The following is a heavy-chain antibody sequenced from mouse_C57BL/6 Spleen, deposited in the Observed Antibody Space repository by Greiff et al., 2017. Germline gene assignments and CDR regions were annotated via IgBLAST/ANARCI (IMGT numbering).Heavy chain of an antibody. CDR1: GYTFTSYW. D-gene: IGHD4-1*01. CDR2: IHPNSGST. V-gene: IGHV1-64*01. CDR3: ARERVGRRYFDY. Sequence: VQLQQPGAELVKPGASVKLSCKASGYTFTSYWMHWVKQRPGQGLEWIGMIHPNSGSTNYNEKFKSKATLTVDKSSSTAYMQLSSLTSEDSAVYYCARERVGRRYFDYWGQGTTLTVSS. J-gene: IGHJ2*01.